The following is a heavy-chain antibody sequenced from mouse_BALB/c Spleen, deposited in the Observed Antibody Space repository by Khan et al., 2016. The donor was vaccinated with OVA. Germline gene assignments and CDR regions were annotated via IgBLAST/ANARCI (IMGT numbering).Heavy chain of an antibody. CDR3: ARSNGNYWFAY. CDR2: INTYTGEP. V-gene: IGHV9-3-1*01. D-gene: IGHD2-1*01. Sequence: QIQLVQSGTELKKPGETVKISCKASGYTFTNYGMNWVKQAPGKGLKWMGWINTYTGEPTYADDFKGRFAFSLVTSASTAYLQINNLKNEDTATYFCARSNGNYWFAYWGQGTLVTVSA. J-gene: IGHJ3*01. CDR1: GYTFTNYG.